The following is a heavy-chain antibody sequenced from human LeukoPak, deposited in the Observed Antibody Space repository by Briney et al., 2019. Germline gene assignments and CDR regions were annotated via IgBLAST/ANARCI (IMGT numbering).Heavy chain of an antibody. CDR3: ARPPHDSWSGSARGDAFDI. Sequence: SETLSLTCTVSGGSISSSSYYWGWIRQPPGKGLEWIGSIYYSGSTYYNPSLKSRVTISVDTSKNQFSLKLSSVTAADTAVYYCARPPHDSWSGSARGDAFDIWGQGTMVTVSS. D-gene: IGHD3-3*01. J-gene: IGHJ3*02. V-gene: IGHV4-39*01. CDR1: GGSISSSSYY. CDR2: IYYSGST.